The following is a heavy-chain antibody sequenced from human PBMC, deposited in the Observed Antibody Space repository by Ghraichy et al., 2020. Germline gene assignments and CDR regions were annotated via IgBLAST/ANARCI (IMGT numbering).Heavy chain of an antibody. Sequence: GGSLRLSCVGSGFIFSSSSINWVRQAPGKGLEWVSYITSSSRFISYADSVKGRFTVSRDNAQNSLYLQMNNLRDEDTAVYYCARGSTGVRYYYYDGMDVWGQGTTVTVSS. CDR2: ITSSSRFI. CDR3: ARGSTGVRYYYYDGMDV. J-gene: IGHJ6*02. V-gene: IGHV3-48*02. D-gene: IGHD4-23*01. CDR1: GFIFSSSS.